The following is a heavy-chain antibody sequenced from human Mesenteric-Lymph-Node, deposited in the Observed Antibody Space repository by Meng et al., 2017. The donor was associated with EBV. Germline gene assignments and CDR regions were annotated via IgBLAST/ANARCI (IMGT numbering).Heavy chain of an antibody. CDR1: GGSFSGYS. V-gene: IGHV4-34*01. CDR2: IHHSETA. CDR3: ARQGYCRTTTCSTWFDP. J-gene: IGHJ5*02. D-gene: IGHD2-2*01. Sequence: GRLHGVAQGCLKPSGTLSLTCVIYGGSFSGYSWNWIRQAPGKGLEWIGKIHHSETADYNPSLEDRVIISADTSKNQFSLKLTSVTAADTAVYYCARQGYCRTTTCSTWFDPWGQGTLVTVSS.